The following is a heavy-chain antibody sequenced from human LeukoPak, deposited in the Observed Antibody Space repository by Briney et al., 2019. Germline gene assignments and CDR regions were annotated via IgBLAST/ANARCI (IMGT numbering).Heavy chain of an antibody. V-gene: IGHV4-39*01. Sequence: SETLSLTCTVSGGSISSSTYYWGWIRQPPGKGLEWIGSISYSGNIYYNPSLKSRVTISVDTSKNQFSLKLSSVTAADTAMYYCARYWGPYDNSGAYFDYWGQGTLVTVSS. D-gene: IGHD3-22*01. CDR1: GGSISSSTYY. CDR3: ARYWGPYDNSGAYFDY. CDR2: ISYSGNI. J-gene: IGHJ4*02.